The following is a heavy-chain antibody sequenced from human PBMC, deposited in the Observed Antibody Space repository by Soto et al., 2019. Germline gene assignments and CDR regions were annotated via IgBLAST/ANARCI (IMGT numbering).Heavy chain of an antibody. CDR2: INHSGST. D-gene: IGHD6-6*01. V-gene: IGHV4-34*01. CDR1: GGSFSGYY. Sequence: KPSETLSLTCAVYGGSFSGYYWSWIRQPPGKGLEWIGEINHSGSTNYNPSLKSRVTISVDTSKNQFSLKLSSVTAADTAVYYCASGPTDLNGVAAQGDYWGQGTLVTVSS. CDR3: ASGPTDLNGVAAQGDY. J-gene: IGHJ4*02.